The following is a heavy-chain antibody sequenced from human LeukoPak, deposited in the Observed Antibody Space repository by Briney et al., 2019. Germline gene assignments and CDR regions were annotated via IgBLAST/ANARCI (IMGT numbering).Heavy chain of an antibody. CDR2: ISGSGGST. V-gene: IGHV3-23*01. Sequence: GGSLRLSCAASGFTFSSYAMSWIRQAPGKGLEWVSSISGSGGSTYYADSVKGRFTISRDNSKNTLYLQMNSLRAEDTAVYYCGKCILGATGGDYWGQGTLVTVSS. CDR1: GFTFSSYA. J-gene: IGHJ4*02. D-gene: IGHD1-26*01. CDR3: GKCILGATGGDY.